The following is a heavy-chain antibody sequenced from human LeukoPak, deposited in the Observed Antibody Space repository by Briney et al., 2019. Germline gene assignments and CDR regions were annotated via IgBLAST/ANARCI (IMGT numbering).Heavy chain of an antibody. CDR3: AREKYSRGWFADS. J-gene: IGHJ4*02. CDR1: GGSITSDS. Sequence: SETLSLTCTVSGGSITSDSWSWTRQPAGKGLVWIGRIYSNGRSDCNPFFRSRVTMSLDTSKRLFSLRLTSVTAADTAVYYCAREKYSRGWFADSWGQGTLVTVSS. V-gene: IGHV4-4*07. CDR2: IYSNGRS. D-gene: IGHD6-19*01.